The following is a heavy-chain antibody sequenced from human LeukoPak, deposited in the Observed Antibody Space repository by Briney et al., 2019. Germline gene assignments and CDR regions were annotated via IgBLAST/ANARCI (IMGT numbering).Heavy chain of an antibody. CDR1: GFTFGDYG. V-gene: IGHV3-49*01. Sequence: QSGGSLRLSCTASGFTFGDYGMSWCRQAPGKGLEWVGFIRSKAYGGTTEYAASVKGRFTVSRDGSKSIAYLQMNSLKTEDTAVYYCSRGDTVPNAKYYFDYWGQGILVTVSS. CDR2: IRSKAYGGTT. CDR3: SRGDTVPNAKYYFDY. J-gene: IGHJ4*02. D-gene: IGHD2-2*01.